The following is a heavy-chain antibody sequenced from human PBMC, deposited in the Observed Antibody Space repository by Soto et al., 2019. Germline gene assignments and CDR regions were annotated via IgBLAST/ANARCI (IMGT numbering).Heavy chain of an antibody. Sequence: GGSLRLSCAASGFTFDDYGMSWVRQAPGKGLEWVSGINWNGGSTGYADSVKGRFTISRDNAKNSLYLQMNSLRAEDTALYYCARCDFEDCSSPLGSYWGQGTLVTVSS. CDR3: ARCDFEDCSSPLGSY. D-gene: IGHD6-6*01. J-gene: IGHJ4*02. V-gene: IGHV3-20*04. CDR1: GFTFDDYG. CDR2: INWNGGST.